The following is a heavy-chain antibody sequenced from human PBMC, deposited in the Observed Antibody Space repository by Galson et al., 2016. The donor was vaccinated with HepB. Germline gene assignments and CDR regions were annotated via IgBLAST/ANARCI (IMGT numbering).Heavy chain of an antibody. J-gene: IGHJ5*02. D-gene: IGHD1-26*01. V-gene: IGHV3-74*01. Sequence: SLRLSCAASGFTLSSHWMHWVRQAPGKVLVWVARINSDGGNTDYADSVKGRFTIFRDNSKDTLYLQMNSLRAEDTAVYYCAKEVGTVHPSNWFDPWGQGTLVTVSS. CDR1: GFTLSSHW. CDR2: INSDGGNT. CDR3: AKEVGTVHPSNWFDP.